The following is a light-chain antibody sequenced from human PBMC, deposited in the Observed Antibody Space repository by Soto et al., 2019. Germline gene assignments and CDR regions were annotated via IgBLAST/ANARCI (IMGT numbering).Light chain of an antibody. V-gene: IGKV2D-29*02. CDR2: EVS. CDR1: RILLHITGETF. Sequence: DFVMTQTPLSLSVAPVQPSSSSFNSSRILLHITGETFLFWYLQKPGQSPQLLIYEVSTRVSGVPDRFSGSGSGTDFTLEISRVETDDVGIYYCMQSTQLPPTFGQGTRLEI. J-gene: IGKJ5*01. CDR3: MQSTQLPPT.